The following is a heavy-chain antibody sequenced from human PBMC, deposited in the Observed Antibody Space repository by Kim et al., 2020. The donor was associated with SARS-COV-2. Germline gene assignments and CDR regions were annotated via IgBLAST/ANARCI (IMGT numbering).Heavy chain of an antibody. J-gene: IGHJ6*02. V-gene: IGHV4-31*03. D-gene: IGHD3-16*02. CDR1: GGSISSGGYY. CDR3: ARDRYSTYYYYYGMDV. Sequence: SETLSLTCTVSGGSISSGGYYWSWIRQHPGKGLEWIGYIYYSGSTYYNPSLKSRVTISVDTSKNQFSLKLSSVTAADTAVYYCARDRYSTYYYYYGMDVWGQGTTVTVSS. CDR2: IYYSGST.